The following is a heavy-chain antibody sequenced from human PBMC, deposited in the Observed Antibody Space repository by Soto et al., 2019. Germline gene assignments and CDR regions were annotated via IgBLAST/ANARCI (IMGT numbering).Heavy chain of an antibody. CDR2: ISSSGSTI. Sequence: EVQLVESGGGLVQPGGSLRLSCAASGFTFSNSGMNWVRQAPGKGLEWVAYISSSGSTIRYADSVKGRFTISRDNAKNSLFLQMNSLRDEDTAVDSCARDRGGAGATAYCGQGTLVTVSP. CDR1: GFTFSNSG. J-gene: IGHJ4*02. D-gene: IGHD1-26*01. CDR3: ARDRGGAGATAY. V-gene: IGHV3-48*02.